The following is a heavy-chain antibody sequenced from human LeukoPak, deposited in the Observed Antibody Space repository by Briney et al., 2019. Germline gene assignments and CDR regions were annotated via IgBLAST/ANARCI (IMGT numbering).Heavy chain of an antibody. D-gene: IGHD6-19*01. V-gene: IGHV4-39*07. CDR1: GGSITSSSYY. Sequence: ASETLSLTCTVSGGSITSSSYYWGWIRQPPGKGPEWIGSIYYTGSTNYNPSLKSRVAISVDTSKNQFSLKLSSVTAADTAVYYCAREYGSGCFDYWGQGTLVTVSS. CDR2: IYYTGST. J-gene: IGHJ4*02. CDR3: AREYGSGCFDY.